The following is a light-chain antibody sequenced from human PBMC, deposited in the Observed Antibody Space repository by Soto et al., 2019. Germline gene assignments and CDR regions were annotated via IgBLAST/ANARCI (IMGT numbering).Light chain of an antibody. CDR3: QQYGSSPRFT. J-gene: IGKJ3*01. CDR2: GAS. Sequence: ESGLTQSPGTLYLSPGERDTLACRASQSVSTTCLAWYHQKPGQAPRLLLYGASNRATGIPDSFSGSGSGPDFTLTISRLEPEDCAGYYCQQYGSSPRFTFGPGTRVDIK. V-gene: IGKV3-20*01. CDR1: QSVSTTC.